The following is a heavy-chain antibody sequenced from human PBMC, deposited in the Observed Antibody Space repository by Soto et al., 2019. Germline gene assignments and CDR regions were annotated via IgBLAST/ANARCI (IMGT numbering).Heavy chain of an antibody. V-gene: IGHV3-48*03. CDR3: ASGVSITMVRGVIRHFDY. CDR1: GFTFSSYE. J-gene: IGHJ4*02. Sequence: GGSLRLSCAASGFTFSSYEMNWVRQAPGKGLEWVSYISSSGSTIYYADSVKGRFTISRDNAKNSLYLQMNSPRAEDTAVYYCASGVSITMVRGVIRHFDYWGQGTLVTVSS. CDR2: ISSSGSTI. D-gene: IGHD3-10*01.